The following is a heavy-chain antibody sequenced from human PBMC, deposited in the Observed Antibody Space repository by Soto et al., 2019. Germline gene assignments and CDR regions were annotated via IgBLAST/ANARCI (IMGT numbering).Heavy chain of an antibody. CDR1: GYTFTSLG. CDR3: ARVRYYDTSGYYRFDY. D-gene: IGHD3-22*01. J-gene: IGHJ4*02. Sequence: QVHLVQSGAEVKKPGASVKVSCKASGYTFTSLGITWVRQAPGQGLEWVGWISAYNDNTNYAQKLQGRVTMTTDASTTTAYMELRSLRSDDTPMYYCARVRYYDTSGYYRFDYWGQGTLITVSS. V-gene: IGHV1-18*01. CDR2: ISAYNDNT.